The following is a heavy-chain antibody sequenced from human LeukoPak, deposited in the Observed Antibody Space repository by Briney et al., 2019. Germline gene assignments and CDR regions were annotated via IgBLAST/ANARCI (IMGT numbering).Heavy chain of an antibody. CDR2: IYTSGTT. V-gene: IGHV4-4*07. Sequence: SETLSLTCTVSGGSMSSYYWSWIRQPAGKGLEWIGRIYTSGTTNHNPSLKSRVTMSVDTSKNQLSLKLSSVTAADTAMYYCATHYGSGLDWFDPWGQGTLVTVSS. D-gene: IGHD3-10*01. J-gene: IGHJ5*02. CDR1: GGSMSSYY. CDR3: ATHYGSGLDWFDP.